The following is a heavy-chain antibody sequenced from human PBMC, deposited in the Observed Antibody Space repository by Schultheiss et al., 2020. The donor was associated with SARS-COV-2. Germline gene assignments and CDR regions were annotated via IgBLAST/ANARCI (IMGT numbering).Heavy chain of an antibody. CDR1: GFTFSSYA. V-gene: IGHV3-30*03. CDR2: ISYDGSNK. CDR3: ARSTSDYSNYWHPYNWFDP. D-gene: IGHD4-11*01. Sequence: GESLKISCAASGFTFSSYAMSWVRQAPGKGLEWVAVISYDGSNKYYADSVKGRFTISRDNSKNTLYLQMNSLRAEDTAVYYCARSTSDYSNYWHPYNWFDPWGQGTLVTVSS. J-gene: IGHJ5*02.